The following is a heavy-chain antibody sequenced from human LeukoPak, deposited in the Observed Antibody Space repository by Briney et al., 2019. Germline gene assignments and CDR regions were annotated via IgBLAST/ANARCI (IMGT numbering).Heavy chain of an antibody. J-gene: IGHJ5*02. Sequence: GGSLRLSCAASGFTFSSYAMSWVRQAPGKGLEWVSAISGSGGSTYYADSVKGRFTISRDNSKNTLYLQMNSLRAEDTAVYYCAKARYSNYYRNWFDPWGQGTLVTVSS. D-gene: IGHD4-11*01. CDR2: ISGSGGST. CDR3: AKARYSNYYRNWFDP. CDR1: GFTFSSYA. V-gene: IGHV3-23*01.